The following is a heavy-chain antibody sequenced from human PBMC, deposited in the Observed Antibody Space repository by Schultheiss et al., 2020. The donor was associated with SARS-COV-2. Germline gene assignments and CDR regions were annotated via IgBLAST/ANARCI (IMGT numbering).Heavy chain of an antibody. V-gene: IGHV3-15*01. J-gene: IGHJ4*02. CDR1: GFTFSGSA. Sequence: GGSLRISCTASGFTFSGSAMHWVRQASGKGLEWVGRIKSKTDGGTTDYAAPVKGRFTISRDDSKNTLYLQMNSLKTEDTAVYYCTTDPNTIFGVVIDYWGQGTLVTVSS. D-gene: IGHD3-3*01. CDR2: IKSKTDGGTT. CDR3: TTDPNTIFGVVIDY.